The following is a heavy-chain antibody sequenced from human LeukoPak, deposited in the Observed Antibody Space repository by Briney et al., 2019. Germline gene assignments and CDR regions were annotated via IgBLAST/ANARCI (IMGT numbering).Heavy chain of an antibody. CDR1: GGSFSGYY. D-gene: IGHD2-21*02. J-gene: IGHJ4*02. CDR3: ARLRVTATGYYFDY. V-gene: IGHV4-34*01. Sequence: PSETLSLTCAVYGGSFSGYYWSWIRQPPGKGLEWIGSIYYSGSTYYNPSLKSRVTISVDTSKNQFSLKLSSVTAADTAVYYCARLRVTATGYYFDYWGQGTLVTVSS. CDR2: IYYSGST.